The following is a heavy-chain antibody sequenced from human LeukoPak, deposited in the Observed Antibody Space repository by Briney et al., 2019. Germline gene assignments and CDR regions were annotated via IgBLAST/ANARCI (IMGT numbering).Heavy chain of an antibody. CDR2: IFPSGTT. J-gene: IGHJ2*01. CDR3: ARGRRDGYNFYWYFDL. Sequence: TSETLSLTCTVSGDSISSNYWAWIRRPPGQGPEYIGCIFPSGTTNYNPSLKSRVSISVDTSKSQFSLKLTSVTAADTAVYYCARGRRDGYNFYWYFDLWGRGTLVTVSS. CDR1: GDSISSNY. D-gene: IGHD5-24*01. V-gene: IGHV4-4*09.